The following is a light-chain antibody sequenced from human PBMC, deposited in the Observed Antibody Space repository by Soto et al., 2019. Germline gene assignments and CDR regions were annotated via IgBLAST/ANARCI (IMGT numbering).Light chain of an antibody. CDR1: SRDIGSYNL. J-gene: IGLJ3*02. Sequence: QSALSQPASVSGSPGQSITISCTGSSRDIGSYNLVSWYQQHPGKAPKFVIYADSKRPSGVSNRFSATKSDNTASLTVSVLEAEDEAEYYCCSYADTNTFVFGGGTKLTAL. V-gene: IGLV2-23*01. CDR3: CSYADTNTFV. CDR2: ADS.